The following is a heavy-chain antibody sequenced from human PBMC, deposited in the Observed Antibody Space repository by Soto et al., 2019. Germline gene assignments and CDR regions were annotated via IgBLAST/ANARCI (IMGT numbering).Heavy chain of an antibody. J-gene: IGHJ4*02. Sequence: GGSLRLSCAASGFTFSNAWMSWVRQAPGKGLEWVGRIKSKTDGGTTDYAAPVKGRFTISRDDTKNTLYLQMNSLKTEDTAVYYCTTDLYSSGWYNFDYWGQGTLVTVSS. CDR3: TTDLYSSGWYNFDY. V-gene: IGHV3-15*01. CDR1: GFTFSNAW. CDR2: IKSKTDGGTT. D-gene: IGHD6-13*01.